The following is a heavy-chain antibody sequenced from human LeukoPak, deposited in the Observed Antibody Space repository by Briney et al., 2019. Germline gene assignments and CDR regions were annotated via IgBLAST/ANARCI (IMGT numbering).Heavy chain of an antibody. Sequence: GGSLRLSCAASGFTFSSYGMHWVRQAPGKGLEWVAFIRYDRSNKYYADSVKGRFTISRDNSKNTLYLQMNSLRAEDTAVYYCAKDLMVRGVPRQGFDYWGQGTLVTVSS. V-gene: IGHV3-30*02. CDR1: GFTFSSYG. CDR2: IRYDRSNK. D-gene: IGHD3-10*01. J-gene: IGHJ4*02. CDR3: AKDLMVRGVPRQGFDY.